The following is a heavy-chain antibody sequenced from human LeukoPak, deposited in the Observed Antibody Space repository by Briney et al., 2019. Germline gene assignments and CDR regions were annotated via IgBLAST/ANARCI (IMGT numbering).Heavy chain of an antibody. CDR3: ARDVRSGWYDETYYYGMDV. D-gene: IGHD6-19*01. Sequence: GGSLRLSCTASGFTVSSNYMSWVRQAPGKGLEWVSVIYSGGSTYYADSVKGRFTISRDNSKNTLYLQMNSLRAEDTAVYYCARDVRSGWYDETYYYGMDVWGQGTTVTVSS. CDR1: GFTVSSNY. J-gene: IGHJ6*02. V-gene: IGHV3-53*01. CDR2: IYSGGST.